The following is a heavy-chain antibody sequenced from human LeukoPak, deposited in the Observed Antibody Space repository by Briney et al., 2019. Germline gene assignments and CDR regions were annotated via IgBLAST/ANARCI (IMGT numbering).Heavy chain of an antibody. D-gene: IGHD3-22*01. CDR2: TYYRSKWYN. J-gene: IGHJ4*02. CDR3: ARGRYYYDSSGYYLPAHIDY. V-gene: IGHV6-1*01. Sequence: SQTLSLTYAISGGSVSSNSAAWNWIRQSPSRGLEWLGRTYYRSKWYNDYAVSVKSRITINPDTSKNQFSLQLNSVTPEDTAVYYCARGRYYYDSSGYYLPAHIDYWGQGTLVTVSS. CDR1: GGSVSSNSAA.